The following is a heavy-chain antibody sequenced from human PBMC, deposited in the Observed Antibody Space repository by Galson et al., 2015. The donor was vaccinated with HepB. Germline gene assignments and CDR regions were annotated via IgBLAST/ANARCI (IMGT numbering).Heavy chain of an antibody. CDR1: GGPITGYY. J-gene: IGHJ4*02. D-gene: IGHD3-22*01. Sequence: ETLSLTCTVSGGPITGYYWSWIRQPAGKGLEWIGRIYSTGSTNYNPSLKSRVSMSVDTSKQEVSLKLSSVTAADTAVYYCATENGYYGDFFDYWGQGTLVTGSS. CDR3: ATENGYYGDFFDY. V-gene: IGHV4-4*07. CDR2: IYSTGST.